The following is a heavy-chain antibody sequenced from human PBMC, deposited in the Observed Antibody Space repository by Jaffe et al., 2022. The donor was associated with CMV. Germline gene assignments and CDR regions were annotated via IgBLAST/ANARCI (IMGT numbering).Heavy chain of an antibody. CDR2: IYYSGST. CDR3: AREGYYGSAKDV. J-gene: IGHJ6*04. Sequence: QVQLQESGPGLVKPSETLSLTCTVSGGSISSYYWSWIRQPPGKGLEWIGYIYYSGSTNYNPSLKSRVTISVDTSKNQFSLKLSSVTAADTAVYYCAREGYYGSAKDVWGKGTTVTVSS. V-gene: IGHV4-59*01. CDR1: GGSISSYY. D-gene: IGHD3-10*01.